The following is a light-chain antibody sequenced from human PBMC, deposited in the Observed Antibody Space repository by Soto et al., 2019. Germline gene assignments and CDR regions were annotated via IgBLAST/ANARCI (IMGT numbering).Light chain of an antibody. J-gene: IGKJ4*01. V-gene: IGKV1-5*03. CDR1: QGIGSW. CDR3: QPYNIYPLI. CDR2: KPS. Sequence: DIQMTQSPSTRSASVGARATIICRPSQGIGSWLAWYQQKPGKAPKLLIYKPSSLEIGVPARFSGSGSGTEFTLTISSLQPDDFATYYCQPYNIYPLIFGGGTQVEIK.